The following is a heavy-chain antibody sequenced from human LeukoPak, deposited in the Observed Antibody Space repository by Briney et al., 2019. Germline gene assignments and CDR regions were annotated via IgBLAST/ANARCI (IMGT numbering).Heavy chain of an antibody. CDR3: ARRTWDYGGNSRRNWYFDL. V-gene: IGHV4-39*07. J-gene: IGHJ2*01. D-gene: IGHD4-23*01. CDR2: IYYSGST. Sequence: SETLSLTCTVSGGSISSSSYYWGWIRQPPGKGLEWIGSIYYSGSTYYNPSLKSRVTISVDTSKNQFSLKLSSVTAADTAVYYCARRTWDYGGNSRRNWYFDLWGRGTLVTVSS. CDR1: GGSISSSSYY.